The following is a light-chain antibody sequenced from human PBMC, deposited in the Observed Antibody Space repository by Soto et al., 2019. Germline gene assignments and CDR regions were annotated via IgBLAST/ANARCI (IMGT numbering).Light chain of an antibody. CDR3: QTWGTGYVV. J-gene: IGLJ2*01. CDR1: SGHSSYS. Sequence: QLVLIQSPSASASLGASVKLTCTLSSGHSSYSIAWHQQQPGEGPRFLMTLDTYGGHTRGDGIPDRFSGSSSGAERYLTISSLQSEDEADYYCQTWGTGYVVFGGGTKLTVL. V-gene: IGLV4-69*01. CDR2: LDTYGGH.